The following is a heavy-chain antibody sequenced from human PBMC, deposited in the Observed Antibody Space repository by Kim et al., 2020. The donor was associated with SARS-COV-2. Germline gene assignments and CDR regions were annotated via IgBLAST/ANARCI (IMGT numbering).Heavy chain of an antibody. CDR1: GGTFSSYA. J-gene: IGHJ6*03. V-gene: IGHV1-69*04. Sequence: SVKVSCKASGGTFSSYAISWVRQAPGQGLEWMGRIIPILGIANYAQKFQGRVTITADKSTSTAYMELSSLRSEDTAVYYCARERFVSGYYYYYMDVWGKGTTVTVSS. CDR2: IIPILGIA. CDR3: ARERFVSGYYYYYMDV. D-gene: IGHD3-10*01.